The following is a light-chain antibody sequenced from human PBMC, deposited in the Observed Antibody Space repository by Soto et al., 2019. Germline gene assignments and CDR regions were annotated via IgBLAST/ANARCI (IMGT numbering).Light chain of an antibody. V-gene: IGKV3-15*01. J-gene: IGKJ1*01. CDR2: GAS. CDR3: QQYNNWPGT. CDR1: ESVSTN. Sequence: EILMTQSPATLSVSPGGRATLSCRASESVSTNLAWYQQKPGQAPRLLISGASTRATGVPARVSGTGSGTDFSLTIDSLQSEDIALYYCQQYNNWPGTFGQGTKVEI.